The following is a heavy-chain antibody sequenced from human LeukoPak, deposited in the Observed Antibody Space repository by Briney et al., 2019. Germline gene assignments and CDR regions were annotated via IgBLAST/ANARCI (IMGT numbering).Heavy chain of an antibody. J-gene: IGHJ4*02. CDR2: IYYSGST. D-gene: IGHD1-26*01. V-gene: IGHV4-39*07. CDR3: ARSYDYFDY. Sequence: SETLSLTCTVSGGSISSSSYYWGWIRQPPGKGLEWTGSIYYSGSTYYNPSLQSRVTISVDASKNQFSLNLSSVTAADTAVFYCARSYDYFDYWGQGTLVTVSS. CDR1: GGSISSSSYY.